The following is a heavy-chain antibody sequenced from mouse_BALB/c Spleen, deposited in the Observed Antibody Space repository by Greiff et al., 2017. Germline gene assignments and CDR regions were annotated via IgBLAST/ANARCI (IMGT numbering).Heavy chain of an antibody. V-gene: IGHV3-8*02. CDR3: ARCPYGNYEAWFAY. D-gene: IGHD2-1*01. J-gene: IGHJ3*01. CDR1: GDSITSGY. Sequence: EVKLVESGPSLVKPSQTLSLTCSVTGDSITSGYWNWIRKFPGNKLEYMGYISYSGSTYYNPSLKSRISITRDTSKNQYYLQLNSVTTEDTATYYCARCPYGNYEAWFAYWGQGTLVTVSA. CDR2: ISYSGST.